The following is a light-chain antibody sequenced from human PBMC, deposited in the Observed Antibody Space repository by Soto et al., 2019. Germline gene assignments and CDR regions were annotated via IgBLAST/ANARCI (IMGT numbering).Light chain of an antibody. V-gene: IGKV1-33*01. CDR3: QQYDKLPPYT. CDR2: DAS. Sequence: DIQMTQSPSSLSASVGDRVTITCQASQDISNHLNWYQQKPGKAPKLLIYDASNLETGVPSRFSGSGSGTDFTFTISSLQPEDIATYYCQQYDKLPPYTFGQGTKLEIK. CDR1: QDISNH. J-gene: IGKJ2*01.